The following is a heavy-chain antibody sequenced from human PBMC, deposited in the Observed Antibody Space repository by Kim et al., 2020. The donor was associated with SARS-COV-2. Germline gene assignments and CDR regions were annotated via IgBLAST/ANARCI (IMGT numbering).Heavy chain of an antibody. V-gene: IGHV3-23*01. CDR3: VKDHKFWNYNLSHFDY. J-gene: IGHJ4*02. CDR1: GFTFSDYA. D-gene: IGHD1-7*01. Sequence: GGSLRLSCAASGFTFSDYAMGWVRQAPGKGLEWVSIISNSGVITDYADSVKGRFTISRDNSKNTMFLQMNSLRAEDTALYYCVKDHKFWNYNLSHFDYWGQGTVVTVSS. CDR2: ISNSGVIT.